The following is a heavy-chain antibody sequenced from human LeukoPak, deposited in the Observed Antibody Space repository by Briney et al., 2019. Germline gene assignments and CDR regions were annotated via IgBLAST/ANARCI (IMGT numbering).Heavy chain of an antibody. D-gene: IGHD1-26*01. CDR2: IYYSGST. V-gene: IGHV4-59*01. CDR1: GGSISSYY. J-gene: IGHJ3*02. CDR3: ARGGSGRRDAFDI. Sequence: PSETLSLTCTVSGGSISSYYWSWIRQPPGKGLEWIGYIYYSGSTNYNPSLKSRVTISVDTSKNQFSLRLSSVTAADTAVYYCARGGSGRRDAFDIWGQGTMVTVSS.